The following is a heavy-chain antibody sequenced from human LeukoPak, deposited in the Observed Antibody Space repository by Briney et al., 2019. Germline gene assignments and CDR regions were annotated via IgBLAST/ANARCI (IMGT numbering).Heavy chain of an antibody. J-gene: IGHJ6*02. Sequence: GASVKVSCKASGYTFTGYYMNWVRQAPGQGLEWMGWINPNSGGTNYAQKFQGRVTMTRDTSISTAYMELSRLRSDDTAVYYCARVSRLYYYYGMDVWGQGTTVTVSS. D-gene: IGHD6-25*01. CDR1: GYTFTGYY. CDR2: INPNSGGT. CDR3: ARVSRLYYYYGMDV. V-gene: IGHV1-2*02.